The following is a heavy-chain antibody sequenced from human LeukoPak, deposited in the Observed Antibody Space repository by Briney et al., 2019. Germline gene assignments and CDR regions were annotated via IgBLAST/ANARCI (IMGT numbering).Heavy chain of an antibody. V-gene: IGHV1-8*01. Sequence: ASVKVSCKASGYTFTSYDINWVRQATGQGLEWMGWRNPNRGNTGYAQKFQGRVTMTRNTSISTAYMELSSLRSEDTAVYYCARSGTYYYMDVWGKGTTVTVSS. CDR3: ARSGTYYYMDV. CDR1: GYTFTSYD. D-gene: IGHD6-13*01. CDR2: RNPNRGNT. J-gene: IGHJ6*03.